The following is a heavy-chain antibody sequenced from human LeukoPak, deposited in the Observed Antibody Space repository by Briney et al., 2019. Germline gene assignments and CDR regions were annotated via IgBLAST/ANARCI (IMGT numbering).Heavy chain of an antibody. CDR1: GFSFSNHW. CDR2: IKPDGSQQ. V-gene: IGHV3-7*03. CDR3: AKHGPSYYFDY. D-gene: IGHD3-16*01. Sequence: GGSLRLSCAASGFSFSNHWMTWVRQAPGKGLEWVANIKPDGSQQYYVDSMKGRFTISRDNAKNSLYLQMNSLRTEDTAVYYCAKHGPSYYFDYWGQGTLVTVSS. J-gene: IGHJ4*02.